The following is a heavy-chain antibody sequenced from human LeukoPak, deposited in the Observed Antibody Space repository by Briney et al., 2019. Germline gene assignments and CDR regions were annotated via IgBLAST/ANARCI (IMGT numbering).Heavy chain of an antibody. D-gene: IGHD5-24*01. CDR1: GFTFSNYW. J-gene: IGHJ4*02. V-gene: IGHV3-74*01. CDR3: TREARDAYNFDY. CDR2: FNSDGSFT. Sequence: PGGSLRLSCAASGFTFSNYWMHWVRQAPGKGLVWVSRFNSDGSFTHYADSVKGRFTISRDNARNTLYMQMNSLRAEDTAVYYSTREARDAYNFDYWGQGTLVTVSS.